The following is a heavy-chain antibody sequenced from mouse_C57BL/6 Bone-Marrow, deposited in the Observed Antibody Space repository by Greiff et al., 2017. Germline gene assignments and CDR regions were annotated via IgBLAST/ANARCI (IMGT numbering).Heavy chain of an antibody. CDR2: IDPSDSYT. D-gene: IGHD1-1*01. J-gene: IGHJ1*03. Sequence: QVQLKQPGAELVMPGASVKLSCKASGYTFTSYWMHWVKQRPGQGLEWIGEIDPSDSYTNYNQKFKGKSTLTVDKSSSTAYMQLSSLTSEDSAVYYCASGSSTGGEGWYFDVWGTGTTVTVSS. V-gene: IGHV1-69*01. CDR1: GYTFTSYW. CDR3: ASGSSTGGEGWYFDV.